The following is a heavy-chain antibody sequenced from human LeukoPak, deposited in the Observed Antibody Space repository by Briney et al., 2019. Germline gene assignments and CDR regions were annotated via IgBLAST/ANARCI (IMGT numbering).Heavy chain of an antibody. Sequence: GGSLRLSCAASGFVVGGNYMSWVRQAPGKGLEWVSVIYSGGSTYYADSVKGRFSTSRDGSTSTLFLRMDSLRVEDTAMYYCARPTDGDSTRYGMDVWGQGTTVIVSS. CDR2: IYSGGST. D-gene: IGHD2-21*02. J-gene: IGHJ6*02. CDR3: ARPTDGDSTRYGMDV. V-gene: IGHV3-53*01. CDR1: GFVVGGNY.